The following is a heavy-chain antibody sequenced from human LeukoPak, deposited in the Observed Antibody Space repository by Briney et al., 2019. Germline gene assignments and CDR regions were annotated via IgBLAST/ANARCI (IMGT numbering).Heavy chain of an antibody. CDR2: IHSSGST. CDR3: ARVTDPRYNWFDP. V-gene: IGHV4-4*07. J-gene: IGHJ5*02. D-gene: IGHD2-21*02. Sequence: SETLSLTCTVSGGSISNYYWSWIRQSAGKGPEWIGRIHSSGSTDYNPSLKSRVNMSVDTSKNQFSLKLNSVTAADTAVYYCARVTDPRYNWFDPWGQGTLVTVSS. CDR1: GGSISNYY.